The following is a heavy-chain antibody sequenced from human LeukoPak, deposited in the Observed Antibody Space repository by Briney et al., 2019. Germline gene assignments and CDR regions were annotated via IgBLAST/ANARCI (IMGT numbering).Heavy chain of an antibody. CDR2: IYYSGST. CDR1: GGSISSGGYY. J-gene: IGHJ4*02. CDR3: ARSGSYSPYYFDY. V-gene: IGHV4-31*03. Sequence: SQTLPLTCTVSGGSISSGGYYWSWIRQHPGKGLEWIGYIYYSGSTYYNPSLKSRVTISVDTSKNQFSLKLSSVTAADTAVYYCARSGSYSPYYFDYWGQGTLVTVSS. D-gene: IGHD1-26*01.